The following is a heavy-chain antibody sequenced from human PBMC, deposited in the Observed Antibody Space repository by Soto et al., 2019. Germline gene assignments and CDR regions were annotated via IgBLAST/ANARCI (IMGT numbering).Heavy chain of an antibody. CDR1: GYTFTSYG. Sequence: ASVKVSCKASGYTFTSYGISWVRQAPGQGLEWMGRISANNGITNYAQKFQGRVTITAEKSTSTAYMELSSLRFEDTAVYYCAREVAAGTSADAFDIWGQGTRVTVSS. CDR2: ISANNGIT. CDR3: AREVAAGTSADAFDI. V-gene: IGHV1-18*01. J-gene: IGHJ3*02. D-gene: IGHD6-13*01.